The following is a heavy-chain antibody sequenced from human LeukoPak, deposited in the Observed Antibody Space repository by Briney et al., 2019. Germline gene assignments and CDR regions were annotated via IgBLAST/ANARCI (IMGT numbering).Heavy chain of an antibody. CDR2: ISSSSSYI. D-gene: IGHD5-18*01. J-gene: IGHJ4*02. V-gene: IGHV3-21*01. CDR3: GGVGDTAMVGKESFGVRDY. CDR1: GFTFSIYS. Sequence: GGSLRLSCAASGFTFSIYSMNWVRQAPGKGLEWVSSISSSSSYIYYADSVKGRFTISRDNAKNSLYLQMNSLRAEDTALYYLGGVGDTAMVGKESFGVRDYGGQGTLVTVPS.